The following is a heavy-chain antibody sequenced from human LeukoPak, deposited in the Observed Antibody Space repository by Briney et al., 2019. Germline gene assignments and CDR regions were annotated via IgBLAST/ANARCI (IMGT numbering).Heavy chain of an antibody. V-gene: IGHV4-38-2*01. CDR3: ARFDFVSDTHGMVAFAL. CDR1: VFSISCGFS. Sequence: PSETLSFTSAVFVFSISCGFSWGWVRQAPGKGLEWLANIHQSGTTYFSPSLRSLLSISSDPSENKFSLKQSSVTAEDTAVYFCARFDFVSDTHGMVAFALWRQGRAVTVSS. CDR2: IHQSGTT. J-gene: IGHJ3*01. D-gene: IGHD3-16*01.